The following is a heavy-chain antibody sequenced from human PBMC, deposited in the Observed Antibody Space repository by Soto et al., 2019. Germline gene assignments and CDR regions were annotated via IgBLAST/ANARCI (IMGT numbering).Heavy chain of an antibody. J-gene: IGHJ6*02. V-gene: IGHV1-3*01. CDR2: INAGNGNT. D-gene: IGHD3-22*01. Sequence: QVQLVQSGAEVKKPGASVKVSCKASGYTFTSYAMHWVRQAPGQRLEWMGWINAGNGNTKYSQKFQGRVTITRDTSASTAYMELSSLRSEDTAVYYCARATVVKPYYYGMDVWGQGTTVTVSS. CDR3: ARATVVKPYYYGMDV. CDR1: GYTFTSYA.